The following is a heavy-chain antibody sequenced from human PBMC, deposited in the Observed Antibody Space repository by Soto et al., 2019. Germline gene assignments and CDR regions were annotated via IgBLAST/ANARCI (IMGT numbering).Heavy chain of an antibody. CDR1: GGTFSSYA. D-gene: IGHD3-22*01. CDR3: ARATYYYDSSGYYGGGYYYYYGMDV. J-gene: IGHJ6*02. V-gene: IGHV1-69*01. Sequence: QVQLVQSGAEVKKPGSSVKVSCKASGGTFSSYAISWVRQAPGQGLEWMGGIIPIFGTANYAQKFQGRVTITADESTSTANTELSSRRSEDTAVYYCARATYYYDSSGYYGGGYYYYYGMDVWGQGTTVTVSS. CDR2: IIPIFGTA.